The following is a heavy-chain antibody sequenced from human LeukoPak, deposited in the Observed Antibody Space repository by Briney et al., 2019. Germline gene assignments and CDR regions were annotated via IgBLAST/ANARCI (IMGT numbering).Heavy chain of an antibody. Sequence: PGGSLRLSCAASGFSFSSYSMNWVRQAPGNGLEWVSSISSSSDHIYYAESVKGRFTISRDNAKNSLYVQVNSLRAEDTAVYYCARGSGSGSYYPRFDYWGQGTLVTVSS. CDR1: GFSFSSYS. J-gene: IGHJ4*02. CDR3: ARGSGSGSYYPRFDY. CDR2: ISSSSDHI. V-gene: IGHV3-21*01. D-gene: IGHD3-10*01.